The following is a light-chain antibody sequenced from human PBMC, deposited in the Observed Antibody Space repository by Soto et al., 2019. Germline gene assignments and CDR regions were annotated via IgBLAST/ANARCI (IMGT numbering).Light chain of an antibody. V-gene: IGKV3-20*01. CDR1: QSVSSY. CDR2: GAS. Sequence: EIVLTQSPATLSLSPGERATLSCRASQSVSSYLAWYQQKPGQAPRLLIYGASIRATGIPDRFSGSGSETDFTLTISRLEPEDFALYYCQQYGSSAPITFGQGTLLEIK. J-gene: IGKJ5*01. CDR3: QQYGSSAPIT.